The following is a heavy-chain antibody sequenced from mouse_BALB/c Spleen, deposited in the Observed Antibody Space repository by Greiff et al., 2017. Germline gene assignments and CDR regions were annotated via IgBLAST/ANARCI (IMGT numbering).Heavy chain of an antibody. D-gene: IGHD1-2*01. Sequence: EVKLQESGPGLVKPSQSLSLTCTVTGYSITSDYAWNWIRQFPGNKLEWMGYISYSGSTSYNPSLKSRISITRDTSKNQFFLQLNSVTTEDTATYYCANYGFYAMDYWGQGTSVTVSS. CDR3: ANYGFYAMDY. CDR1: GYSITSDYA. V-gene: IGHV3-2*02. J-gene: IGHJ4*01. CDR2: ISYSGST.